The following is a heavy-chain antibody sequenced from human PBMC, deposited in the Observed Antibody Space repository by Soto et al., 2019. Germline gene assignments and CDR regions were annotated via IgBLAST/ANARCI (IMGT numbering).Heavy chain of an antibody. D-gene: IGHD2-15*01. Sequence: QLQLQESGSGLVKPSQTLSLTCAVSGGSISSGGYSWSWIRQPPGKGLEWIGYIYHSGSTYYNPSLKSRVTISVDRSKNQFSLKLSSVTAADTAVYYCARGGGYCSGGSCYGPPVIGYFQHWGQGTLVTVSS. CDR3: ARGGGYCSGGSCYGPPVIGYFQH. CDR1: GGSISSGGYS. J-gene: IGHJ1*01. V-gene: IGHV4-30-2*01. CDR2: IYHSGST.